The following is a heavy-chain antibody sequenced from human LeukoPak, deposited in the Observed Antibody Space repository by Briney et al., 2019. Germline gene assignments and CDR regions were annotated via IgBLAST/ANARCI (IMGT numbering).Heavy chain of an antibody. Sequence: AVKVSCKASGGTFSSYAISWVRQAPGQGLEWMGGIIPIFGTANYAQKFQGRVTITADESTSTAYMELSSLRSEDTAVYCCARDRGYCSSTSCYADAFDIWGQGTMVTVSS. D-gene: IGHD2-2*01. V-gene: IGHV1-69*13. CDR3: ARDRGYCSSTSCYADAFDI. CDR1: GGTFSSYA. CDR2: IIPIFGTA. J-gene: IGHJ3*02.